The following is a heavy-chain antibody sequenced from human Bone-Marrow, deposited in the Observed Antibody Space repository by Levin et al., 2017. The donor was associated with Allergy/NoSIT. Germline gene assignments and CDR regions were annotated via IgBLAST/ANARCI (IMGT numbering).Heavy chain of an antibody. D-gene: IGHD2/OR15-2a*01. V-gene: IGHV3-30*03. CDR1: GFTFSDYG. CDR3: ARDHPEYVFDP. J-gene: IGHJ5*02. Sequence: GGSLRLSCAVSGFTFSDYGMHWVRQAPGKGLEWVASITKDGSKKYYLDSVKGRSTLSRDSSKNTVSLQMNSLTADDTAVYFCARDHPEYVFDPWGQGTLVIVSS. CDR2: ITKDGSKK.